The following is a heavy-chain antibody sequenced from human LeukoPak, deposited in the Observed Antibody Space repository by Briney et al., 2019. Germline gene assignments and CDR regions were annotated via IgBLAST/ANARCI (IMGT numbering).Heavy chain of an antibody. D-gene: IGHD3-16*02. J-gene: IGHJ3*02. CDR2: INHSGST. V-gene: IGHV4-34*01. CDR3: ARTPTYYDYIWGSYRVDAFDI. Sequence: PWETLSLTCAVYGGSFSGYYWSWIRQPPGKGLEWIGEINHSGSTNYNPSLKSRVTISVDKSKNQFSLKLTSVTAEDTAVYYCARTPTYYDYIWGSYRVDAFDIWGQGTLVTVSS. CDR1: GGSFSGYY.